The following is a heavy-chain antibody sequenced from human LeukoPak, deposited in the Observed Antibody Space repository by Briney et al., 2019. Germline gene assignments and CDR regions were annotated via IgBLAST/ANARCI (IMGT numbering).Heavy chain of an antibody. CDR1: GGSISSGDYY. CDR2: IYYSGST. J-gene: IGHJ6*03. D-gene: IGHD1-26*01. Sequence: SETLSLTCTVSGGSISSGDYYWSWIRQPPGKGLEWIGYIYYSGSTYYNPSLKSRVTISVDTSKNQFSLKLSPVTAADTAVYYCARSLVGATGYYYYYYMDVWGKGTTVTVSS. V-gene: IGHV4-30-4*08. CDR3: ARSLVGATGYYYYYYMDV.